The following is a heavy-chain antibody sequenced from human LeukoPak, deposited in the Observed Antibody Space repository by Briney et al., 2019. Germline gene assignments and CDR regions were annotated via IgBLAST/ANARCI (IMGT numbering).Heavy chain of an antibody. D-gene: IGHD4/OR15-4a*01. CDR1: GFTLSSYE. J-gene: IGHJ4*02. V-gene: IGHV3-53*01. CDR3: ARRAGAYSHPYDY. Sequence: PGGSLRLSCIASGFTLSSYEMSWIRQAPGKGLEWVSFIYSDNTHYSDSVKGRFTISRDNSKNTLYLQMNSLRAEDTAVYYCARRAGAYSHPYDYWGQGTLVTVSS. CDR2: IYSDNT.